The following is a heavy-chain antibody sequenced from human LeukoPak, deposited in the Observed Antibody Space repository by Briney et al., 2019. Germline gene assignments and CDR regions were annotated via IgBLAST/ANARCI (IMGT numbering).Heavy chain of an antibody. CDR3: AKDSGGYSYGPDY. D-gene: IGHD5-18*01. Sequence: GGSLRLSCAASGFTFSSYCMHWVRQAPGKGLEWVAVISYDGSNKYYADSVKGRFTISRDNSKNTLYLQMNSLRAEDTAVYYCAKDSGGYSYGPDYWGQGTLVTVSS. CDR1: GFTFSSYC. V-gene: IGHV3-30*18. J-gene: IGHJ4*02. CDR2: ISYDGSNK.